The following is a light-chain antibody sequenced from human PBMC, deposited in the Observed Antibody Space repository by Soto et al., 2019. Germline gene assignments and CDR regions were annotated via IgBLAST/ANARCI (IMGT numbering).Light chain of an antibody. V-gene: IGKV3D-15*01. CDR1: QSVSSN. CDR3: QQYNNWPPWT. Sequence: EIVMTQSPATLSVSPGERDPLSCRASQSVSSNLAWYQQKPGQAPRLLIYGASTRATGIPARFSGSWSGTEFTLTISSLQSEDFAVYYCQQYNNWPPWTFGQGTKVDIK. CDR2: GAS. J-gene: IGKJ1*01.